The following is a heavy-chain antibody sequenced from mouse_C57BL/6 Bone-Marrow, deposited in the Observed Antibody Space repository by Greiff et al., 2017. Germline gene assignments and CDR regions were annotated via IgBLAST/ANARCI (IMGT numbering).Heavy chain of an antibody. CDR1: GFTFSSYA. CDR3: ARERDGYYDAMDY. CDR2: ISDGGSYT. J-gene: IGHJ4*01. V-gene: IGHV5-4*01. Sequence: EVQWVESGGGLVKPGGSLKLSCAASGFTFSSYAMSWVRQTPEKRLEWVATISDGGSYTYYPDNVKGRFTISRDNAKNNLYLQMSHLKYEDTAMYYCARERDGYYDAMDYWGQGTSVTVSS. D-gene: IGHD2-3*01.